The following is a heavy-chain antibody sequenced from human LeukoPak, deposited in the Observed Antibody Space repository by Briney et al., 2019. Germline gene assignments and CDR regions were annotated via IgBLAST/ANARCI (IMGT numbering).Heavy chain of an antibody. V-gene: IGHV4-39*01. CDR1: GGSIRSSSYY. CDR3: ASGHYDSSGYYYPFDY. CDR2: IYYSGST. Sequence: LETLSLTCTFSGGSIRSSSYYWGGIRQPPGKGLEWIGSIYYSGSTYYNPSPKSRVTISVDTSKNQVSLRLSSVTAADTAVYYCASGHYDSSGYYYPFDYWGQGTLVTVSS. J-gene: IGHJ4*02. D-gene: IGHD3-22*01.